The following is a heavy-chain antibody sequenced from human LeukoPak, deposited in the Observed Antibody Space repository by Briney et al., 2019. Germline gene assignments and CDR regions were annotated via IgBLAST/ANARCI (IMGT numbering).Heavy chain of an antibody. CDR2: ISSSGSTI. Sequence: GGSLRLSCAASGFTFSSYEMNWVRQAPGKGLEWVSYISSSGSTIYYADSVKGRFTISRDNAKNSLYLQMNSLRAEDTAVYYCARVEPSYCGGDCYAFDIWGQGTMVTVSS. CDR1: GFTFSSYE. D-gene: IGHD2-21*02. CDR3: ARVEPSYCGGDCYAFDI. V-gene: IGHV3-48*03. J-gene: IGHJ3*02.